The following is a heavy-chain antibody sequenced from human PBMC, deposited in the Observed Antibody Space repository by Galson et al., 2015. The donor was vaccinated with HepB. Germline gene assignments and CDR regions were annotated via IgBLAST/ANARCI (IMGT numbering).Heavy chain of an antibody. CDR3: ARDGSGGGYSGYDFDY. J-gene: IGHJ4*02. CDR1: GYTFTSYA. Sequence: SVKVSCKASGYTFTSYAMHWVRQAPGQRLEWMGWINAGNGNTKYSQKFQGRVTITRDTSASTAYMELSSLRSEDTAVYYCARDGSGGGYSGYDFDYWGQGTLVTVSS. D-gene: IGHD5-12*01. V-gene: IGHV1-3*01. CDR2: INAGNGNT.